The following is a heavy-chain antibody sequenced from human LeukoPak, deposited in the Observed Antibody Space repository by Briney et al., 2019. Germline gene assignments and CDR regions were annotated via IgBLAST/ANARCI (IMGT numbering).Heavy chain of an antibody. CDR1: GFTFSSYA. J-gene: IGHJ4*02. CDR2: ISGSGFTT. CDR3: TKDWDTAMINYYFDY. Sequence: SGGSLRLSCAASGFTFSSYAMTWVRQAPGKGLEWVSSISGSGFTTYYADSVKGRFTISRDNSKNTLYLQMSSLRAEDTALYYCTKDWDTAMINYYFDYWGQGALVTVSS. V-gene: IGHV3-23*01. D-gene: IGHD5-18*01.